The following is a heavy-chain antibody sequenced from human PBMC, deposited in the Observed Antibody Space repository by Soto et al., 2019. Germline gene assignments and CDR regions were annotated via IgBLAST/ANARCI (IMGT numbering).Heavy chain of an antibody. CDR3: ARIHPATDDSEGP. D-gene: IGHD2-21*02. CDR2: IIPILGIA. Sequence: ASVKVSCKASGGTFSSYTISWVRQAPGQGLEWMGRIIPILGIANYAQKFQGRVTITADESTSTAYMELSSLRSEDTAVYYCARIHPATDDSEGPWGQGTLVTVSS. CDR1: GGTFSSYT. V-gene: IGHV1-69*02. J-gene: IGHJ5*02.